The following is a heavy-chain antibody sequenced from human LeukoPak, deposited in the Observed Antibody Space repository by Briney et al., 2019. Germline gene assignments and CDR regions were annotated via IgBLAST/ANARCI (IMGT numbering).Heavy chain of an antibody. V-gene: IGHV3-21*04. CDR1: GFTFSTYT. CDR2: ISSSSSYI. D-gene: IGHD3-3*01. CDR3: AKDLPKITIFGALQH. J-gene: IGHJ1*01. Sequence: GGSLRLSCVASGFTFSTYTIGWLRQAPGKGLEWVASISSSSSYIYYADSVKGRFTISRDNAKNSLYLQMNSLRVEDTAVYSCAKDLPKITIFGALQHWGQGTLVTVSS.